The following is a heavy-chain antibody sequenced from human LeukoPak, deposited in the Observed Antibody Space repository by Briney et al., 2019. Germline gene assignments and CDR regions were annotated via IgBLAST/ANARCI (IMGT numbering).Heavy chain of an antibody. J-gene: IGHJ4*02. D-gene: IGHD3-22*01. CDR2: ISSDGSIT. V-gene: IGHV3-74*01. Sequence: GGSLRLSCAASGFTFNIYWMHWVRQAPGKGLVWVSLISSDGSITSYADSVKGRFTISRDNAKNTVYLQMNSLGVEDTAVYYCARRVGSSESSYYFDYWGQGTLVTVSS. CDR3: ARRVGSSESSYYFDY. CDR1: GFTFNIYW.